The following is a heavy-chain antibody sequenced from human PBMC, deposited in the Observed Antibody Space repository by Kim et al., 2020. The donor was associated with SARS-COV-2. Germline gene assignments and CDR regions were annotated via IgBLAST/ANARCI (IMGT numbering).Heavy chain of an antibody. Sequence: GGSLRLSCAASGFTFSSYWMHWVRQAPGKGLVWVSRINSDGSSTSYADSVKGRFTISRDNAKNTLYLQMNSLRAEDTAVYYCATGADDYSNYGAFDYWGQGTLVTVSS. V-gene: IGHV3-74*01. CDR2: INSDGSST. CDR1: GFTFSSYW. CDR3: ATGADDYSNYGAFDY. D-gene: IGHD4-4*01. J-gene: IGHJ4*02.